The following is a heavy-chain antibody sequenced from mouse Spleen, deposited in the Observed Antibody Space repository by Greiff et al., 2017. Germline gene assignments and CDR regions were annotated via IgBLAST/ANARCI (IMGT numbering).Heavy chain of an antibody. CDR3: ARSNSYYPWFAY. D-gene: IGHD2-12*01. CDR2: INPNNGGT. Sequence: EVQRVESGPELVKPGASVKIPCKASGYTFTDYNMDWVKQSPGKSLEWIGDINPNNGGTIYNQKFKGKATLTVDKSSSTAYMELRSLTSEDTAVYYCARSNSYYPWFAYWGQGTLVTVSA. J-gene: IGHJ3*01. V-gene: IGHV1-18*01. CDR1: GYTFTDYN.